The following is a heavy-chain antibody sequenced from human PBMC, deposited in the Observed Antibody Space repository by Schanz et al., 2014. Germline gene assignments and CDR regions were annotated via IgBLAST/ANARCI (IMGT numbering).Heavy chain of an antibody. CDR2: ISPYTGNT. CDR1: GGTFSTYT. D-gene: IGHD2-2*01. Sequence: QVHLVQSGAEVKKPGSSVKVSCKASGGTFSTYTISWVRQAPGQGLQWMGWISPYTGNTNYAQTLQGRITLTTDTATSTAYMELRSLRSDDTALYYCARDRRRYCSTASCLHDNWFDPWGQGTLVIVSS. CDR3: ARDRRRYCSTASCLHDNWFDP. J-gene: IGHJ5*02. V-gene: IGHV1-18*01.